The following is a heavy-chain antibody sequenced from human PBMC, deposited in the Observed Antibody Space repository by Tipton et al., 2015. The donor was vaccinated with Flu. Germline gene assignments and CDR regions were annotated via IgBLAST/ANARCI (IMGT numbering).Heavy chain of an antibody. D-gene: IGHD6-13*01. CDR3: VRDNLSSSWSYYYYYGMDV. Sequence: SLRLSCVASGFDFSNYDMNWVRQAPGKGLECVSYISSDGNNIFYADSVKGRFTVSRDNAKNSLFLQMNSLRMEDTSVYYCVRDNLSSSWSYYYYYGMDVWRQGTTVTVSS. CDR1: GFDFSNYD. V-gene: IGHV3-48*03. CDR2: ISSDGNNI. J-gene: IGHJ6*02.